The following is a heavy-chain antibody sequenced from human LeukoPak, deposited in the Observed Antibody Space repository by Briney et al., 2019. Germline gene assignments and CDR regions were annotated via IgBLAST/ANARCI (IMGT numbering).Heavy chain of an antibody. Sequence: SETLSLTCAVYGGSFSGYYWSWIRQPPGKGLEWIVEINHSGSTNYNPSLKSRVTISVDTSKNQFSLKLSSVTAADTAVYYCARSMASDIVVVPDYFDYWGQGTLVTVSS. CDR3: ARSMASDIVVVPDYFDY. J-gene: IGHJ4*02. D-gene: IGHD2-2*01. CDR1: GGSFSGYY. V-gene: IGHV4-34*01. CDR2: INHSGST.